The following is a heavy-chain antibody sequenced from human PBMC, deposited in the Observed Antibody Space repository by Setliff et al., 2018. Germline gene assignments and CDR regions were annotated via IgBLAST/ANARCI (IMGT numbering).Heavy chain of an antibody. J-gene: IGHJ4*02. Sequence: LSLTCAVYGGSFSGYYWSWIRQPPGKGLEWIGEINHSGSTNYNPSLKSRVTISVDTSKNQFSLKLSSVTAADTAVYYCARTGTYRYFDYWGQGTRVTVSS. CDR3: ARTGTYRYFDY. D-gene: IGHD1-1*01. CDR1: GGSFSGYY. CDR2: INHSGST. V-gene: IGHV4-34*01.